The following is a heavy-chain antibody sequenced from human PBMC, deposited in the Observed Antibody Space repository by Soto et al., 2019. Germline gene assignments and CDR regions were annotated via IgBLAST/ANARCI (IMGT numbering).Heavy chain of an antibody. CDR1: GFTFSDYY. V-gene: IGHV3-11*06. Sequence: QVQLVESGGGLVKPGGSLRLSCVASGFTFSDYYMSWIRQAPGKGLEWVSYISSSSSYTNYADSVKGRFTISRDNAKNSLYLQMNSLRDEDTAVYYCARNTPDYYYYGMDVWGQGTTVTVSS. CDR3: ARNTPDYYYYGMDV. J-gene: IGHJ6*02. CDR2: ISSSSSYT.